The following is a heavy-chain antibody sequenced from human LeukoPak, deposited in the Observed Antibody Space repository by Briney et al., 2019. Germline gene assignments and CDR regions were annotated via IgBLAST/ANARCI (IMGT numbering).Heavy chain of an antibody. CDR3: ATDGAYYYGMDV. V-gene: IGHV3-7*01. CDR2: IKEDGNEK. CDR1: GFTFTNYR. J-gene: IGHJ6*02. Sequence: GGSLRLSCAASGFTFTNYRMNWVRQAPGKGLEWVANIKEDGNEKHYVDSVKGRFTISRDNAQRSLHLRMNSLRAEDTAVYYCATDGAYYYGMDVWGQGTTVTVSS.